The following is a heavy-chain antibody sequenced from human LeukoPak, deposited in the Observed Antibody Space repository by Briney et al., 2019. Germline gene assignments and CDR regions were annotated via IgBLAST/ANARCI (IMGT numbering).Heavy chain of an antibody. J-gene: IGHJ4*02. Sequence: GGSLRLSCAVSGLTFSDAWMVWVRQAPGKGLEWVAVMSYDGSNKYYADSVKGRFTISRDNSKNTLYLQMNSLRAEDTAVYYCARGLSSSSWYYFDYWGQGTLVTVSS. CDR3: ARGLSSSSWYYFDY. CDR1: GLTFSDAW. V-gene: IGHV3-30-3*01. D-gene: IGHD6-13*01. CDR2: MSYDGSNK.